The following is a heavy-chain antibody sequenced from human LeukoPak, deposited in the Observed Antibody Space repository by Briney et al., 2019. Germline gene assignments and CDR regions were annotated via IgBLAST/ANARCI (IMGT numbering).Heavy chain of an antibody. CDR3: ARHPNWFDP. J-gene: IGHJ5*02. CDR2: ITYSGGT. V-gene: IGHV4-39*01. Sequence: SETLSLTCTVSGGSITTGNYYWGWIRQPPGKGLECIGSITYSGGTYYNPSLESRVTISVDTSKNQFSLKVSSVTAADTAVYYCARHPNWFDPWGQGTLVSVSS. CDR1: GGSITTGNYY.